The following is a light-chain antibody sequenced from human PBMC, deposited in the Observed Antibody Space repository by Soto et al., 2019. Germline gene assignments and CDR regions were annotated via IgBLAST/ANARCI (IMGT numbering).Light chain of an antibody. Sequence: EIVLTQSPATLSLSPGERATLSCRASQSVSSYLAWYQQKPGQAPRLLIYDASNRATGIPARFSGSGSGTDFTLTISSLVPEDFAVYYCQQRSNWPPITVGQGTRLETK. J-gene: IGKJ5*01. CDR3: QQRSNWPPIT. CDR2: DAS. CDR1: QSVSSY. V-gene: IGKV3-11*01.